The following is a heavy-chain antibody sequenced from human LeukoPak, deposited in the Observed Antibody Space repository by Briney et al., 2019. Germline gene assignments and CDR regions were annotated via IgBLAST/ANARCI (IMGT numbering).Heavy chain of an antibody. CDR2: ISSSSSYI. D-gene: IGHD3-3*01. CDR1: GFTFSSYS. Sequence: GGSLRLSCAASGFTFSSYSMNWVRQAPGKGLECVSSISSSSSYIYYADSVKGRFTISRDNAKNSLYLQMNSLRAEDTAVYYCARASEQYYDFWSGYYSHYYYMDVWGKGTTVTVSS. V-gene: IGHV3-21*01. J-gene: IGHJ6*03. CDR3: ARASEQYYDFWSGYYSHYYYMDV.